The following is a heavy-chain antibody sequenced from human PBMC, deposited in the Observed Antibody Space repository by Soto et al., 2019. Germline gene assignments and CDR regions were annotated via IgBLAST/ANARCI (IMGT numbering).Heavy chain of an antibody. CDR2: ISAYNGNT. CDR1: GYTFASYG. V-gene: IGHV1-18*01. D-gene: IGHD3-22*01. CDR3: ARDSSGCPDY. Sequence: QVQLVQSGAEVKKPGASVKVSCKAYGYTFASYGISWVRRAPGQGLEWMGWISAYNGNTNYAHKLQGRVTMTTDTSTSTAYMELRILRSDDTAGYHCARDSSGCPDYWGQGTLVTVSS. J-gene: IGHJ4*02.